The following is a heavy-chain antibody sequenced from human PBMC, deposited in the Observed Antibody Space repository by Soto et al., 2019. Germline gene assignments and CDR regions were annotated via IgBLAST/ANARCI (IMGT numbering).Heavy chain of an antibody. CDR3: ANRDSSGRSYFDS. CDR1: GFTFSNYA. Sequence: GGSLRLSCAASGFTFSNYAMSWVRQAPGKGPEWVSVITGNGGLTFYADSVKGRFTISRDNSKNTLYFEMNSLRAEDTAVYYCANRDSSGRSYFDSWGQGTLVTVSS. V-gene: IGHV3-23*01. CDR2: ITGNGGLT. J-gene: IGHJ4*02. D-gene: IGHD6-19*01.